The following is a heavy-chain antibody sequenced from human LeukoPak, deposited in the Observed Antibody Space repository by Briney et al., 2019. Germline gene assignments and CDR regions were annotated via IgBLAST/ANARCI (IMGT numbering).Heavy chain of an antibody. CDR2: IRSKVNTYAT. V-gene: IGHV3-73*01. CDR3: TSGPGGVDV. Sequence: PGGSLRLSCAASGFTFSAYGMHWVRQASGKGLEWVGRIRSKVNTYATAYAASVKGRFTISRDDSKNTAYLQMNSLKTEDTAVYYCTSGPGGVDVWGKGTTVTVSS. D-gene: IGHD3-10*01. CDR1: GFTFSAYG. J-gene: IGHJ6*04.